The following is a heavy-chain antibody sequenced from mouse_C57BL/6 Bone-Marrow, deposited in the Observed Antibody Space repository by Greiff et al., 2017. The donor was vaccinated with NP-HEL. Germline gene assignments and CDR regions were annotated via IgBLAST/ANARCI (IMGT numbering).Heavy chain of an antibody. V-gene: IGHV1-5*01. CDR1: GYTFTSYW. CDR3: TREKLLYYFDY. CDR2: IYPGNSDT. Sequence: VQLQQSGTVLARPGASVKMSCKTSGYTFTSYWMHWVKQRPGQGLEWIGAIYPGNSDTSYNQKFKGKAKLPAVTSASTAYMELSSLTNEDSAVYYCTREKLLYYFDYWGQGTTLTVSS. J-gene: IGHJ2*01.